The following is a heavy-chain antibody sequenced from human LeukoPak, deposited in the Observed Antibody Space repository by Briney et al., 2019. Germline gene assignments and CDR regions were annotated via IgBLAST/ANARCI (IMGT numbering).Heavy chain of an antibody. D-gene: IGHD1-1*01. CDR2: VDHTGST. CDR1: DDSITMYY. CDR3: ARGRVSSSTWYSTYYYLFYMDF. Sequence: SQTLSLTCTVSDDSITMYYWTWIRQPPGKGLEWIGYVDHTGSTKFNPSLNGRVSISRDTSKNFFSLRLRSVTAADTAVYFCARGRVSSSTWYSTYYYLFYMDFWGKGTTVTVSS. J-gene: IGHJ6*03. V-gene: IGHV4-59*01.